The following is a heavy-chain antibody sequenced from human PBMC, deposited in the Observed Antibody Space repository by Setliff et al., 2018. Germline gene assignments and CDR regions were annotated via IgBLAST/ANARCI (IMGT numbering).Heavy chain of an antibody. CDR3: ARGRLLYVGDSHYFDN. D-gene: IGHD4-17*01. V-gene: IGHV4-34*01. Sequence: SETLSLTCAVYSGSFSGYYWSWIRQPPGKGLEWIGEINHSGNTNYNPSLKSRVTISVDTSKNQFSLQLTSVTAADTAVYYCARGRLLYVGDSHYFDNWGQGTLVTVSS. CDR2: INHSGNT. J-gene: IGHJ4*02. CDR1: SGSFSGYY.